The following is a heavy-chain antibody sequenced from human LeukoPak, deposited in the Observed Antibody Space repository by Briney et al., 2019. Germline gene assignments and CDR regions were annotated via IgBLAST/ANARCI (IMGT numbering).Heavy chain of an antibody. CDR3: ARDKADIAVDQRGDS. CDR2: ISWRSSDI. V-gene: IGHV3-21*01. D-gene: IGHD6-19*01. J-gene: IGHJ4*02. Sequence: GGSLRLSCVASGFTLSSYNMKWVRQAPGKRLEWVSSISWRSSDIEYADSVKGRFTISRDIDKKSLYLQMNSLRVEDTAVYYCARDKADIAVDQRGDSWGQGTLVTVSS. CDR1: GFTLSSYN.